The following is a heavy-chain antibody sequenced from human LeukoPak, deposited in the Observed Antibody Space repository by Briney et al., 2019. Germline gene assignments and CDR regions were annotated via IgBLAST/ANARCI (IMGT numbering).Heavy chain of an antibody. Sequence: PGGSLRLSCAASGFTFGSYAMYWVRQAPGKGLERVSGIFGSGGSAHYADSVKGRFTISRDNSKNTVYLQMDSLRVEDTAIYYCAKTTTGYSSGRYPAWPIDYRGQGTLVTVSS. CDR2: IFGSGGSA. V-gene: IGHV3-23*01. D-gene: IGHD2-15*01. CDR3: AKTTTGYSSGRYPAWPIDY. J-gene: IGHJ4*02. CDR1: GFTFGSYA.